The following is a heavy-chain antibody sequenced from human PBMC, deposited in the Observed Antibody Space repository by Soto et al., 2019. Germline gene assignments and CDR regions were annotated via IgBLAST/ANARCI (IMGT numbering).Heavy chain of an antibody. D-gene: IGHD1-20*01. J-gene: IGHJ6*02. CDR3: ARYKSNYYYGMDV. Sequence: SETLSLTCTVSGGSVSSGSYYWSWIRQHPGKGLEWIGYIYYSGITNYNPSPKSRVTISVDTSKNQFSLKLSSVTAADTAVYYCARYKSNYYYGMDVWGQGTTVTVSS. CDR2: IYYSGIT. V-gene: IGHV4-61*01. CDR1: GGSVSSGSYY.